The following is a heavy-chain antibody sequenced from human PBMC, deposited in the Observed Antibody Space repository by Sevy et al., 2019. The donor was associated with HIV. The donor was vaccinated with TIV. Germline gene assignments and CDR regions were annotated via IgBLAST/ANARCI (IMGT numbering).Heavy chain of an antibody. Sequence: GGSLRLSCAASGFTFSTYTMNWVRQAPGKALQWVSSISFSSNYIFFADSMKGRFTIPRDNAKNSLYLQMNSLRAEDTAVYYCARGHSSSWPYFDYWGQGTLVTVSS. J-gene: IGHJ4*02. CDR2: ISFSSNYI. D-gene: IGHD6-13*01. V-gene: IGHV3-21*01. CDR1: GFTFSTYT. CDR3: ARGHSSSWPYFDY.